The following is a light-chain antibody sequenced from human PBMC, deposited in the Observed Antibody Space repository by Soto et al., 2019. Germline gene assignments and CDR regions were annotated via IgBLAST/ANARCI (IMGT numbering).Light chain of an antibody. J-gene: IGLJ2*01. CDR1: SGHNTYS. CDR3: QTWATGIQV. CDR2: LKSDGSH. Sequence: QFVLTQSPSASASLGASVKLTCTLSSGHNTYSIAWHQQQPEKGPRFLMKLKSDGSHSRGDGIPDRFSGSSSGAERYLTISSLQSEDEADYYCQTWATGIQVFGGGTKLTVL. V-gene: IGLV4-69*01.